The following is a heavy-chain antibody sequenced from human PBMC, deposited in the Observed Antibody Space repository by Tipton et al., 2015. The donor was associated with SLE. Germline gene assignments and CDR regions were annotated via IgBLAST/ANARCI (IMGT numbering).Heavy chain of an antibody. D-gene: IGHD1-1*01. J-gene: IGHJ6*02. V-gene: IGHV3-23*03. Sequence: SLRLSCAASGFTFGNYAMSWVRQAPGKGLEWVSLIFSGGGSFYVDSVKGRFTISRDNSKNTLYLQMNSLRAEDTAVYYCAREVRYYHGLDVWGQGTTVTVSS. CDR3: AREVRYYHGLDV. CDR2: IFSGGGS. CDR1: GFTFGNYA.